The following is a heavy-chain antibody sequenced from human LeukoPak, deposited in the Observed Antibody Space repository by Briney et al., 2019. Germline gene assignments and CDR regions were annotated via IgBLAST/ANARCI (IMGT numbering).Heavy chain of an antibody. CDR3: ARDGDTRNWFDP. Sequence: SVKVSCKASAGTFSSYAISWVRQAPGQGLEWMGGIIPIFGTANYAQKFQGRVTITTDESTSTAYMDLSSLRSEDTAVYYCARDGDTRNWFDPWGQGTLVTVSS. V-gene: IGHV1-69*05. J-gene: IGHJ5*02. D-gene: IGHD2-21*02. CDR1: AGTFSSYA. CDR2: IIPIFGTA.